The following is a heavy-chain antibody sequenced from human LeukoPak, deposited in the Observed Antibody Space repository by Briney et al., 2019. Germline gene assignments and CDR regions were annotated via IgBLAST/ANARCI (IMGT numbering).Heavy chain of an antibody. CDR3: AKVGVDTSLVTISGVGY. D-gene: IGHD5-18*01. Sequence: PGGSLRLSCAASGFTFSSYAMSWVRQAPGKGLEWVSAISNSGGRTYYADSVKGRFTISRDNSKNTLYLQVNSLRAEDTAVYYCAKVGVDTSLVTISGVGYWGQGTLVTVSS. CDR1: GFTFSSYA. J-gene: IGHJ4*02. V-gene: IGHV3-23*01. CDR2: ISNSGGRT.